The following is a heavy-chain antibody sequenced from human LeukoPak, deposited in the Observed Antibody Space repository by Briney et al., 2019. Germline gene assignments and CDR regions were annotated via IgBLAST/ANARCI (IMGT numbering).Heavy chain of an antibody. V-gene: IGHV5-51*01. Sequence: GESLKISCKGSGYSFTSYWLGWVRQMPGKGLEWMGIIYPGDSDTRYSPSFQGQVTISADKSISTAYLQWSSLKASDTAMYYCATHYGDYLSPPDYWGQGTLVTVSS. CDR2: IYPGDSDT. J-gene: IGHJ4*02. CDR3: ATHYGDYLSPPDY. D-gene: IGHD4-17*01. CDR1: GYSFTSYW.